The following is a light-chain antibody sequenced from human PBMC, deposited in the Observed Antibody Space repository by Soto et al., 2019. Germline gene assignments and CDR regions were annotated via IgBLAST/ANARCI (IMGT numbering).Light chain of an antibody. J-gene: IGLJ1*01. CDR3: QSYDSTLSGLYV. Sequence: QSVLTQPPSMSGAPGQRVTISCTGTSANIGAGYDVHWYQQLPGMAPKLLIYGNNKRPSGVPDRFSGSKSGTSASLAITGLQAEGEADYYCQSYDSTLSGLYVLGTGTKLTVL. V-gene: IGLV1-40*01. CDR1: SANIGAGYD. CDR2: GNN.